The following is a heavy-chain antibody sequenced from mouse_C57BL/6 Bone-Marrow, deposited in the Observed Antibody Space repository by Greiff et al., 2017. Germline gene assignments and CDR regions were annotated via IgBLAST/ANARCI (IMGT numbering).Heavy chain of an antibody. D-gene: IGHD2-4*01. CDR1: GYTFTSYW. V-gene: IGHV1-50*01. Sequence: QVQLQQPGAELVKPGASVKLSCKASGYTFTSYWMQWVKQRPGQGLEWIGELDPSDSYTNYNQKFKGKATLTVDTSSSTAYMQLSSLTSEDSAVYYCARHDYDGDYYAMDYWGQGTSVTVSS. J-gene: IGHJ4*01. CDR2: LDPSDSYT. CDR3: ARHDYDGDYYAMDY.